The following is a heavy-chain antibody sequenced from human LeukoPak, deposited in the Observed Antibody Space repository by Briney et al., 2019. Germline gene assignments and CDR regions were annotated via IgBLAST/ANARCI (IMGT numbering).Heavy chain of an antibody. Sequence: SETLSLTCAVSGDSISSGDYSWSWIWQPSAKGLEWIGYIFHSGHSHYNPSLKGRVTISVDRSKNQFSLRLTSVTAADTAIYYCARELWFVNAPGSWLDPWGQGTQVTVSS. CDR3: ARELWFVNAPGSWLDP. CDR2: IFHSGHS. J-gene: IGHJ5*02. CDR1: GDSISSGDYS. V-gene: IGHV4-30-2*01. D-gene: IGHD3-10*01.